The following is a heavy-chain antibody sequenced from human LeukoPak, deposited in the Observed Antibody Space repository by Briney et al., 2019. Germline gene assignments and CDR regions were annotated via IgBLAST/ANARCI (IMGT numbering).Heavy chain of an antibody. D-gene: IGHD5-24*01. J-gene: IGHJ4*02. Sequence: GALILSCAASGFTFSSYAMSWVRQAPGMGLEWVSSIGSSGDITYYADSVKGRFTISRDNAKNSLYLQMNSLRAEDTAVYYCARVMATPSHLDYWGQGTLVTVSS. CDR1: GFTFSSYA. CDR2: IGSSGDIT. CDR3: ARVMATPSHLDY. V-gene: IGHV3-23*01.